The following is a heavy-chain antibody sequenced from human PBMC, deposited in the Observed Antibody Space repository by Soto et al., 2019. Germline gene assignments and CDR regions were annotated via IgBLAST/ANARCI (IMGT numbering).Heavy chain of an antibody. Sequence: GGSLRLSCAASGFTLTKASMSWFRQAPGKGLEWVGHIKSNADGGATDYAAPVKGRFTVSRDDSRNTLYLQLNSLKTEDTAVYYCTTAPFSFITLPGTSFLIGMDVWGQGTTVTVS. CDR3: TTAPFSFITLPGTSFLIGMDV. CDR1: GFTLTKAS. CDR2: IKSNADGGAT. D-gene: IGHD3-10*01. J-gene: IGHJ6*02. V-gene: IGHV3-15*01.